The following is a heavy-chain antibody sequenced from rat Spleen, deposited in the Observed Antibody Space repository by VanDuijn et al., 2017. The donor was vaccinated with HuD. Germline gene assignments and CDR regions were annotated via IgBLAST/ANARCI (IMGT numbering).Heavy chain of an antibody. V-gene: IGHV5-29*01. J-gene: IGHJ2*01. Sequence: EVQLVESGGGLVQPGRSLKLSCAASGFTFNNYGMAWVRQAPTKGLEWVATISSDGGRNFYRDSVKGRFTISRDNAKSTLYLQMDSLRSEDTATYYCARHPDYSNYFDYWGQGVMVTVSS. CDR2: ISSDGGRN. CDR1: GFTFNNYG. CDR3: ARHPDYSNYFDY. D-gene: IGHD1-1*01.